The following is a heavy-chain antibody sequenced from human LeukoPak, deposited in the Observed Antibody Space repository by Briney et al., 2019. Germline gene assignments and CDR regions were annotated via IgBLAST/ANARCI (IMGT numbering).Heavy chain of an antibody. Sequence: SETLSLTCIVSGGSISGFYWSWIRQPAGKGLEWIGRIYPSGGTNYNPSLRSRVTMSTDTSKNQFSLKLRSVTAADTAVYYCAREYGDLDYWGQGTLVTVSS. CDR2: IYPSGGT. J-gene: IGHJ4*02. D-gene: IGHD4-17*01. CDR1: GGSISGFY. CDR3: AREYGDLDY. V-gene: IGHV4-4*07.